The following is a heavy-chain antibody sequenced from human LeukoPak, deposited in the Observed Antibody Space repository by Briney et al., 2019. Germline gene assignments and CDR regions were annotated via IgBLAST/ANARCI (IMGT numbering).Heavy chain of an antibody. Sequence: PSETLSLTCTVSGGSISSYYWSWIRQPPGKGLEWIGYIYYSGSTNYNPPFKSRVTISVDTSKNQFSLELSSVTAADTAVYYCARATSSSGWSDYWGQGTLVTVSS. CDR2: IYYSGST. V-gene: IGHV4-59*01. CDR3: ARATSSSGWSDY. D-gene: IGHD6-19*01. CDR1: GGSISSYY. J-gene: IGHJ4*02.